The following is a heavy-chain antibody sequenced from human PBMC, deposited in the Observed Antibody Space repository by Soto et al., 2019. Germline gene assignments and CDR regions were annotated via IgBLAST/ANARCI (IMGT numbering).Heavy chain of an antibody. CDR3: AKDRRERMGAYYFDY. D-gene: IGHD1-1*01. CDR1: GFTFSSYA. Sequence: EVQLLESGGDLVQPGGSLRLSCAASGFTFSSYAMSWVRQAPGKGLEWVSAISGSGGSTDYVDSVKGRFTISRDNSKNTLYLQMNSLRAEDTAVYYCAKDRRERMGAYYFDYWGQGTLVTVSS. CDR2: ISGSGGST. J-gene: IGHJ4*02. V-gene: IGHV3-23*01.